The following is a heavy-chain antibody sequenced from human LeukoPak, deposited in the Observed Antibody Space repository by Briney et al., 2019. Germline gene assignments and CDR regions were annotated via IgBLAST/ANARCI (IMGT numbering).Heavy chain of an antibody. D-gene: IGHD5-24*01. CDR1: GFTFSSYA. CDR3: AREGMDTSLYY. J-gene: IGHJ4*02. CDR2: ISSNGGST. V-gene: IGHV3-64*04. Sequence: NPGGSLRLSCSASGFTFSSYAMHWVRQAPGKGLEYVSAISSNGGSTYYADSVKGRFTISRDNSKNTLYLQMNSLRAEDTAVYYCAREGMDTSLYYWGQGTLVTVSS.